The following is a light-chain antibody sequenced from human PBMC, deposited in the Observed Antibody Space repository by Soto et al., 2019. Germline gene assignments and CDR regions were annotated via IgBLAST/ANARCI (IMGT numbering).Light chain of an antibody. CDR2: KGS. V-gene: IGKV1-5*03. CDR3: QQYNTFWS. Sequence: DIQMTQSPSSLTASVGDRVTITCRASQSVSSWLAWYQQKPGKAPKVLIYKGSSLESGVPSRFSGSGSGTEFTLTISSLQPDDFATYYCQQYNTFWSFGQGTEVEIK. CDR1: QSVSSW. J-gene: IGKJ1*01.